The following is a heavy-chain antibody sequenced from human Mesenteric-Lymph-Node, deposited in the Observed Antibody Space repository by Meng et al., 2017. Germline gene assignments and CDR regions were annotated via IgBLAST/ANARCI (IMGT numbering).Heavy chain of an antibody. CDR3: ASFPPPGKQWLVTDY. D-gene: IGHD6-19*01. Sequence: VLLQGSVPGLVQPPGNLSLTCAGSGGSISSSTWWGWVRQPPGKGLEWIGEIYHSGSTNYNPSLKSRVTISVDKSKNQFSLKLSSVTAADTAVYYCASFPPPGKQWLVTDYWGQGTLVTVSS. V-gene: IGHV4-4*03. J-gene: IGHJ4*02. CDR2: IYHSGST. CDR1: GGSISSSTW.